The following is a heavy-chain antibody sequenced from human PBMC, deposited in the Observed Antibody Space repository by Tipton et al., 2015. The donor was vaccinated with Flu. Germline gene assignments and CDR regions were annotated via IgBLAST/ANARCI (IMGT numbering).Heavy chain of an antibody. Sequence: SLRLSCAASGFTLTDYAMHWVRQAPGKGLEWVSGISWNAGSKAYVDSVKGRFTISRDNAKNSLYLQMNSLRPEDTALYYCAKDRIPSSSMDYYFYSGMDVWGQGTTVTVSS. V-gene: IGHV3-9*01. CDR1: GFTLTDYA. J-gene: IGHJ6*02. D-gene: IGHD2-2*01. CDR3: AKDRIPSSSMDYYFYSGMDV. CDR2: ISWNAGSK.